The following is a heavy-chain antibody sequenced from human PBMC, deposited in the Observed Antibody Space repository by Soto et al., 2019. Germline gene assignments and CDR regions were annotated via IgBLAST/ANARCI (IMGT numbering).Heavy chain of an antibody. J-gene: IGHJ5*02. Sequence: ASGKVSCKVSGYPLTELTMHWVRQAPGKGLEWMGGFDPEDGKTVYAQKFQGRVTMTEDTSTDTAFVELSSLRSEDTAVYYCAAGRTSSPFFEWLQPFDPWGQGTLVPVSS. D-gene: IGHD3-3*02. CDR1: GYPLTELT. V-gene: IGHV1-24*01. CDR2: FDPEDGKT. CDR3: AAGRTSSPFFEWLQPFDP.